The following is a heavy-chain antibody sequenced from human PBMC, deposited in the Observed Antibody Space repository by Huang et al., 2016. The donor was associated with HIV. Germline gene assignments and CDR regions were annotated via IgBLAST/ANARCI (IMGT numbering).Heavy chain of an antibody. J-gene: IGHJ4*02. D-gene: IGHD2-8*01. CDR2: ISYEGINK. CDR1: GFTFSSYA. V-gene: IGHV3-30-3*01. Sequence: QVQLVESGGGVVQPGRSLRLLCAASGFTFSSYAMHWVRQDQGKGLEWVAGISYEGINKYYADPVKGRFTISRDNSKNTLYLQMNSLRAEDTAVYYCARGSRSNGVSSFDYWGQGTLVTVSS. CDR3: ARGSRSNGVSSFDY.